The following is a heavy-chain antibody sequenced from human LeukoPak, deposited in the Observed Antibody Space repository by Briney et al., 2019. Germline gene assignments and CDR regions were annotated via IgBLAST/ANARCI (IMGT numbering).Heavy chain of an antibody. CDR1: GSTFTIYG. Sequence: APVRVSCTPSGSTFTIYGVSWVRRAPGHGLEGRGWISAYNGNKNYAQKLQGRVNITTDTSTSTAYMELRSLRSDDTAVYYCARDGEFPDYDFWSGPLNWFDPWGQGTLVTVSS. J-gene: IGHJ5*02. CDR2: ISAYNGNK. CDR3: ARDGEFPDYDFWSGPLNWFDP. V-gene: IGHV1-18*01. D-gene: IGHD3-3*01.